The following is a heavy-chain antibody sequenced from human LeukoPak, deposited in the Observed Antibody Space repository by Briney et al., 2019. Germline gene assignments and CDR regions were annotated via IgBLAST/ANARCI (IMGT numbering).Heavy chain of an antibody. CDR3: ARTYGSGSYYYYYMDV. CDR2: IRYDGSNK. D-gene: IGHD3-10*01. Sequence: GGSLRLSCAASGFTFSSYGMHWVRQAPGKGLEWVAFIRYDGSNKYYADSVKGRFTISRDNSKNTLYLQMNSLRPEDTAVYYCARTYGSGSYYYYYMDVWGNGTTVTISS. V-gene: IGHV3-30*02. CDR1: GFTFSSYG. J-gene: IGHJ6*03.